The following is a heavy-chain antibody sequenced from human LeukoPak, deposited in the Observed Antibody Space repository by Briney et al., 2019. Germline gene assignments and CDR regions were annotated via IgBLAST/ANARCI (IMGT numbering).Heavy chain of an antibody. CDR3: ASSRAAAGDYYYGMDV. CDR2: ISSSSYT. D-gene: IGHD6-13*01. Sequence: GGSLRLSCAASGFTFSDYYMSWIRQAPGKGLEWVSYISSSSYTNYADSVKGRFTISRDNAKNSLYLQMNSLRAEDTAVYYCASSRAAAGDYYYGMDVWGQGTTVTVSS. CDR1: GFTFSDYY. J-gene: IGHJ6*02. V-gene: IGHV3-11*06.